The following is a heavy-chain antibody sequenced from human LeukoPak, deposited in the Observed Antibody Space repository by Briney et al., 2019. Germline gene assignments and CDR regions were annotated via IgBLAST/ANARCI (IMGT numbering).Heavy chain of an antibody. CDR2: ISYDGSNQ. CDR1: GSTFSSYG. CDR3: AKEVTSLDD. D-gene: IGHD2-21*02. Sequence: PGRSLRLSCAASGSTFSSYGMHWVRQAPGKGLEWVALISYDGSNQYYADSVKGRFTVSRDNSKNTLSMQMNSLRVEDTAVYYCAKEVTSLDDWGQGALVTVSS. V-gene: IGHV3-30*18. J-gene: IGHJ4*02.